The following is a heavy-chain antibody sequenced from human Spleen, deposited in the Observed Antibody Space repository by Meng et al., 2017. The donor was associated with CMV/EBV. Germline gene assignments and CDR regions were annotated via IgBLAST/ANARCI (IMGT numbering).Heavy chain of an antibody. D-gene: IGHD3-3*01. CDR3: ARGVNYDFWSGSPRLGMDV. V-gene: IGHV4-59*01. CDR2: IYYSGST. Sequence: SETLSLTCTVSGGSISSYYWSWLRQPPGKGLEWIGYIYYSGSTNYNPSLKSRVTISVDTSKNQFSLKLSSVTAADTAVYYCARGVNYDFWSGSPRLGMDVWGQGTTVTVSS. J-gene: IGHJ6*02. CDR1: GGSISSYY.